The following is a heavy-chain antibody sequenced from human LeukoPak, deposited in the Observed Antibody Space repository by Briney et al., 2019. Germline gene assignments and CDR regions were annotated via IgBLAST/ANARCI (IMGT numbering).Heavy chain of an antibody. V-gene: IGHV3-23*01. CDR1: GFTFSSYA. CDR3: AKGSYYDSSGSFYFDY. Sequence: PGGSLRLSCAASGFTFSSYAMSWVRQAPGKGLEWVSGTRGSGDNTYYADSVKGRFTISRDNSKNTLYVQVNSLGTEDTAAYYCAKGSYYDSSGSFYFDYWGQGTLVTVSS. D-gene: IGHD3-22*01. J-gene: IGHJ4*02. CDR2: TRGSGDNT.